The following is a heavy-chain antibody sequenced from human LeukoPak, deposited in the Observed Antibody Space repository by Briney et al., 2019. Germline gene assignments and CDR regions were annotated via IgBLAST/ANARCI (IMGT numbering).Heavy chain of an antibody. CDR2: ISYDGSNK. D-gene: IGHD6-13*01. Sequence: PGGSLRLSCAASGFTFSSYGMHWVRQAPGKGLEWVAVISYDGSNKYYADSVKGRFTISRDNSKNTLYLQMNSLRAEDTAVYYCAKVGFSSSWYHYYYYGMDVWGQGTRVTVSS. V-gene: IGHV3-30*18. CDR3: AKVGFSSSWYHYYYYGMDV. J-gene: IGHJ6*02. CDR1: GFTFSSYG.